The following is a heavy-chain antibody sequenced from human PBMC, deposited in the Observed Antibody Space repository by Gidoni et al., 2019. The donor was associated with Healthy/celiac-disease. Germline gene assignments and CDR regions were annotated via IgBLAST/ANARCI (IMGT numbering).Heavy chain of an antibody. V-gene: IGHV3-33*01. CDR2: IWYDGSNK. Sequence: QVQLVESGGGVVQPGRSLRLSCATSGFTFSSYGMHWVRQAPGKGLEWVAVIWYDGSNKYYADSVKGRFTISRDNSKNTLYLQMNSLRAEDTAVYYCARGSGGYSSGWYGDYWGQGTLVTVSS. CDR3: ARGSGGYSSGWYGDY. D-gene: IGHD6-19*01. J-gene: IGHJ4*02. CDR1: GFTFSSYG.